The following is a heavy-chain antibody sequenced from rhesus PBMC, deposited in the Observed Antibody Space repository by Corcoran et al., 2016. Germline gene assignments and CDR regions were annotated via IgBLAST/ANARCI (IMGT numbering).Heavy chain of an antibody. CDR2: INTYNGNT. V-gene: IGHV1S2*01. Sequence: QVQLVQSGAEVKKPGSSVKVSCKASGYTFTEYYMHWVRQAPRQGLEWMGWINTYNGNTTSAQKFQSRVTMTRDTSTSTAYMKLSSLRSEDTAVYYCARLRYCSSTYCSEFDLWGPGTPITVSS. CDR3: ARLRYCSSTYCSEFDL. D-gene: IGHD2-15*01. J-gene: IGHJ2*01. CDR1: GYTFTEYY.